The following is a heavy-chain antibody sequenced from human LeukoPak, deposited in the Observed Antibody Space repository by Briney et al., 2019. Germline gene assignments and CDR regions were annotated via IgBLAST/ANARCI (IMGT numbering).Heavy chain of an antibody. Sequence: SETLSLTCTVSGGSISSYYWSWIRQPPGKGLEWIGYIYYSGSTNYNPSLKSRVTISVDTSKNQFSLKLSSVTAADTAVYYCARGSGDILTGYYHDAFDIWGQGTMVTASS. CDR3: ARGSGDILTGYYHDAFDI. V-gene: IGHV4-59*01. D-gene: IGHD3-9*01. J-gene: IGHJ3*02. CDR1: GGSISSYY. CDR2: IYYSGST.